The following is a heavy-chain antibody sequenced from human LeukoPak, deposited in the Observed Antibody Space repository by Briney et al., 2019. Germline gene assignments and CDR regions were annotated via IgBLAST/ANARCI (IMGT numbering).Heavy chain of an antibody. V-gene: IGHV3-9*01. CDR2: ISWNSGSI. CDR1: GFTFDDYA. Sequence: GGSLRLSCAASGFTFDDYAMHWVRQAPGKGLEWVSGISWNSGSIGCADSVKGRFTISRDNAKNSLYLQMNSLRAEDTALYYCAKASYYYDSSGPDYWGQGTLVTVSS. J-gene: IGHJ4*02. CDR3: AKASYYYDSSGPDY. D-gene: IGHD3-22*01.